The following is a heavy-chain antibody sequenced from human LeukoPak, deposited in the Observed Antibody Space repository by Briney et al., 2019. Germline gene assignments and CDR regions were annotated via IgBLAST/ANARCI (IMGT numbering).Heavy chain of an antibody. Sequence: PGGSLRLSCAASGFTFSSYGMHWVRQAPGKGLEWVAFIRYDGSNKYYADSVKGRFTISRDNSKNTLYLQMNSLRSEDTAVYYCARLDIRTTWYAFDYWGRGTLVTVSS. CDR1: GFTFSSYG. CDR3: ARLDIRTTWYAFDY. J-gene: IGHJ4*02. D-gene: IGHD5-12*01. CDR2: IRYDGSNK. V-gene: IGHV3-30*02.